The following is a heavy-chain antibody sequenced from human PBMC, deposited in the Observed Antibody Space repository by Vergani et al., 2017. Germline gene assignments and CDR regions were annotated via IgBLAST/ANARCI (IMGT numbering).Heavy chain of an antibody. V-gene: IGHV3-33*01. D-gene: IGHD4-17*01. CDR3: SREGTVTSVGVIDAFDM. CDR1: GFTFSSYG. CDR2: IWYDGSNK. Sequence: QVQLVESGGGVVQPGRSLRLSCAASGFTFSSYGMHWVRQAPGKGLEWVAVIWYDGSNKYYADSVKGRFTIYRDNSKKTRYLQRNRLRAEDTAVYYCSREGTVTSVGVIDAFDMWGEGKRV. J-gene: IGHJ3*02.